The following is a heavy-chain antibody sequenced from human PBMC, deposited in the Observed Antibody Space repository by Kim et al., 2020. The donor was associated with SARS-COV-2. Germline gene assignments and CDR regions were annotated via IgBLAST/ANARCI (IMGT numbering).Heavy chain of an antibody. CDR3: ARGRDDYIWGSYRLFDY. Sequence: LKSRVTISVDTSKNQFSLKLSSVPAADTAVYYCARGRDDYIWGSYRLFDYWGQGTLVTVSS. J-gene: IGHJ4*02. V-gene: IGHV4-39*01. D-gene: IGHD3-16*02.